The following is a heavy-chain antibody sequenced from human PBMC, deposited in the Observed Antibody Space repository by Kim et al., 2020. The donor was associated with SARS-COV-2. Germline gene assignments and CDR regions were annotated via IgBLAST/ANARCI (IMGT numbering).Heavy chain of an antibody. CDR2: ISSSSSYT. J-gene: IGHJ3*02. CDR3: ARERLITIFGVVINDAFDI. D-gene: IGHD3-3*01. CDR1: GFTFSDYY. V-gene: IGHV3-11*05. Sequence: GGSLRLSCAASGFTFSDYYMSWIRQAPGKGLEWVSYISSSSSYTKYADSVKGRFTISRDNAKNSLYLQMNSLRAEDTAMYYCARERLITIFGVVINDAFDIWGQGTMVTVSS.